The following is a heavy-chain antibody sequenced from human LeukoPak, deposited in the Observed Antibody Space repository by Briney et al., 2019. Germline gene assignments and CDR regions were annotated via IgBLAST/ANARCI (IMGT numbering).Heavy chain of an antibody. CDR2: IYYSGST. Sequence: PSETLSLTCTVSGGSISSSSYYWGWIRQPPGKGLEWIGSIYYSGSTYYNPSLKSRVTISVDTSKNQFSLKLSSATAADTAVYYCARQYSGSYPYYFDYWGQGTLVTVSS. CDR3: ARQYSGSYPYYFDY. D-gene: IGHD1-26*01. J-gene: IGHJ4*02. V-gene: IGHV4-39*01. CDR1: GGSISSSSYY.